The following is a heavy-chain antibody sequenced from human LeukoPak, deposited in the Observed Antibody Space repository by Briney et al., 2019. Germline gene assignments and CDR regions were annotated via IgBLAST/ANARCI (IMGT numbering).Heavy chain of an antibody. Sequence: GRSLRLSCAASGFSFRSYVVHWVRLAPGKGLDWVTVILYDGRNKYYAHSVKGRFTISRDSSKNTVYLQIESLRPEDTAMYYCARATPRSSGWSHFDYWGQGTLVTVSS. CDR3: ARATPRSSGWSHFDY. CDR1: GFSFRSYV. D-gene: IGHD6-19*01. V-gene: IGHV3-30*04. CDR2: ILYDGRNK. J-gene: IGHJ4*02.